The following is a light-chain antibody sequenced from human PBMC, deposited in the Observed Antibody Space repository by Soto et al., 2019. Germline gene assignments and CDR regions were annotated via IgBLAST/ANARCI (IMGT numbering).Light chain of an antibody. J-gene: IGKJ4*01. CDR3: LQDYNYPLT. CDR1: QGIKND. V-gene: IGKV1-6*01. CDR2: AAS. Sequence: AIQMTQSPSSLSASVGDRVTITCRASQGIKNDLGWYQQKPGEAPKLLIYAASSLQSGVPARFSGSGSGTDFTLTISSLQPEDFATYYCLQDYNYPLTFGGGTKVEIK.